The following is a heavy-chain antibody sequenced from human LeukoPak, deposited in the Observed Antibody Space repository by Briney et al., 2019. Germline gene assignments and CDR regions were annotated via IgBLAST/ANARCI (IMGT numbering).Heavy chain of an antibody. Sequence: PSETLSLTCAVYGGSFSGYYWSWIRQPPGKGLEWIGEINHSGSTNYNPSLKSRVTISVDTSKNQFSLKLSSVTAADTAVYYCARGKGCSGGSCYSFSAFDIWGQGTMVTVSS. CDR2: INHSGST. J-gene: IGHJ3*02. CDR1: GGSFSGYY. V-gene: IGHV4-34*01. D-gene: IGHD2-15*01. CDR3: ARGKGCSGGSCYSFSAFDI.